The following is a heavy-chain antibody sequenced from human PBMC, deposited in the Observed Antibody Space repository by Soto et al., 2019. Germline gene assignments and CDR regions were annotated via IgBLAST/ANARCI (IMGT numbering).Heavy chain of an antibody. J-gene: IGHJ4*02. D-gene: IGHD6-13*01. V-gene: IGHV3-23*01. CDR2: ISGSGGST. CDR3: AKDFSVGSWYDY. CDR1: GFTFSSYA. Sequence: EVQLLESGGGLVQPGGSLRLSCAASGFTFSSYAMSWVRQAPGKGLEWVSAISGSGGSTYYADSVKGRFTISRDNSKNTLYLHMNSLRAEDTAVYYCAKDFSVGSWYDYWGQGTLVTVSS.